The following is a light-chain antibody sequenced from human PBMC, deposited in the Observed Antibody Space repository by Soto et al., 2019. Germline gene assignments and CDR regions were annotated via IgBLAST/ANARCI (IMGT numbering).Light chain of an antibody. CDR3: HHYNHRPWT. CDR1: QSISSD. V-gene: IGKV3-15*01. CDR2: VAS. Sequence: EIVMTQSPVTLSVSPGERVTLSCRASQSISSDLAWYQLKPGQAPRLLMYVASTRATGVPARFTGSGSETEFTLTISSLQDEDFGVYYCHHYNHRPWTFGQGTRLEIK. J-gene: IGKJ1*01.